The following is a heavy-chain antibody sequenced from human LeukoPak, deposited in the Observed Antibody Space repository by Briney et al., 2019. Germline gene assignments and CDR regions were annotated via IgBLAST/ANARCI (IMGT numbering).Heavy chain of an antibody. V-gene: IGHV3-23*01. D-gene: IGHD2-21*02. CDR3: AKDMMVVTYYFAGFDP. J-gene: IGHJ5*02. CDR1: GFTFSSYA. Sequence: GGSLRLSCAASGFTFSSYAMSWVRQAPGKGLEWVSAISGSGGSTYYADSVKGRFTISRDNSKNTLYLQMNSLRAEDTAVYYCAKDMMVVTYYFAGFDPWGQGTLVTVTS. CDR2: ISGSGGST.